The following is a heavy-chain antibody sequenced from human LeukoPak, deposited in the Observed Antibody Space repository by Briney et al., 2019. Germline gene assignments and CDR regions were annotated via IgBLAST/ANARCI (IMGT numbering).Heavy chain of an antibody. CDR1: GFTFSSYG. D-gene: IGHD3-9*01. CDR3: AREGGSLIGDAFDI. V-gene: IGHV3-23*01. J-gene: IGHJ3*02. Sequence: GGTLRLSCAASGFTFSSYGMSWVRQAPGKGLEWVSAIETGGASTYYADSVKGRFSISRDNSKNTLYLQMNSLRAEDTAVYYCAREGGSLIGDAFDIWGQGTMVTVSS. CDR2: IETGGAST.